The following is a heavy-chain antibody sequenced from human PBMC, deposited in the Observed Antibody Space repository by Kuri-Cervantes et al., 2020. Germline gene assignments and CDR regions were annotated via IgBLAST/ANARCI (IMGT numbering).Heavy chain of an antibody. CDR1: GFTFSSYA. D-gene: IGHD5-18*01. J-gene: IGHJ5*02. CDR2: ISYDGSNK. CDR3: TRGMGDTAIPGS. V-gene: IGHV3-30-3*01. Sequence: GESLKISCAASGFTFSSYAMHWVRQAPGKGLEWVAVISYDGSNKYYADSVKGRFTISRDNSKNTLYLQMNSLRAEDTALYYCTRGMGDTAIPGSWGQGTLVTVSS.